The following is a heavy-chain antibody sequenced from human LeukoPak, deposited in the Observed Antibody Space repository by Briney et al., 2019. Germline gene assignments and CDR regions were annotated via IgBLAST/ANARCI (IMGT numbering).Heavy chain of an antibody. D-gene: IGHD1-26*01. Sequence: PSETLSLTCAVYGGSFSGCYWSWIRQPPGKGLEWIGEINHSGSTNYNPSLKSRVTISVDTSKNQFSLKLSSVTAADTAVYYCARDKDGAGNWFDPWGQGTLVTVSS. V-gene: IGHV4-34*01. CDR1: GGSFSGCY. CDR3: ARDKDGAGNWFDP. CDR2: INHSGST. J-gene: IGHJ5*02.